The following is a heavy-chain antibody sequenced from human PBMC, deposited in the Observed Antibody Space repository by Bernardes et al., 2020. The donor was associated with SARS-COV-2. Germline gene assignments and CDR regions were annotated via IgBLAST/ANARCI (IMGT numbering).Heavy chain of an antibody. V-gene: IGHV1-18*01. CDR1: GYTFTSYV. Sequence: ASVKVSCKASGYTFTSYVISWVRQAPGQGREWMGWISAFNGNTKYAQKVQDRVTMTTDTSTSTAYMELRSLRSDDTAVYYCARGGRSSWFDPWGQGTLVTVAS. D-gene: IGHD3-16*02. J-gene: IGHJ5*02. CDR3: ARGGRSSWFDP. CDR2: ISAFNGNT.